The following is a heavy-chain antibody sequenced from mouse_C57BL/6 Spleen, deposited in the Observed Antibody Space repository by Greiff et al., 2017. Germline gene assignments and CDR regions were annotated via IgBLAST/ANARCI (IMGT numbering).Heavy chain of an antibody. CDR3: ATPYDYDERDWYFDV. Sequence: QVQLQQPGAELVKPGASVKLSCKASGYTFTSYWMHWVKQRPGRGLEWIGRIDPNSGGTKYNEKFKSKATLTVDKPSSTAYMQLSSLTSEDSAVYYCATPYDYDERDWYFDVWGTGTTVTVSS. D-gene: IGHD2-4*01. J-gene: IGHJ1*03. CDR1: GYTFTSYW. V-gene: IGHV1-72*01. CDR2: IDPNSGGT.